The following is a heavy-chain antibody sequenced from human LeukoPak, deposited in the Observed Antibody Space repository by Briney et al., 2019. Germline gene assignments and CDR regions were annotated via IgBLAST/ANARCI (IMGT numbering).Heavy chain of an antibody. J-gene: IGHJ4*02. CDR1: GFTFSSYG. Sequence: GGSLRLSCAASGFTFSSYGMHWVRQAPGKGLEWVAVIWYDGSNKYYADSVKGRFTISRDNSKNTLYLQMNSLRAEDTAVYYCASEESFGELPYFDYWGQGTLVTVSS. V-gene: IGHV3-33*01. D-gene: IGHD3-10*01. CDR2: IWYDGSNK. CDR3: ASEESFGELPYFDY.